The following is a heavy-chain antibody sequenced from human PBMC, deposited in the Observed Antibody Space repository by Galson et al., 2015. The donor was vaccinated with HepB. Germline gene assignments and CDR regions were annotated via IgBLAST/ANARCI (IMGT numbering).Heavy chain of an antibody. Sequence: QSGAEVKKPGESLKISCKGSGYSFTSYWIGWVRQMPGKGLEWMGIIYPGDSDTRYSPSFQGQVIISADKSISTAHLQWSSLKASDTAMYYCARQAYYYDISGSTPSIDYWGQGTLVTVSS. CDR3: ARQAYYYDISGSTPSIDY. CDR2: IYPGDSDT. J-gene: IGHJ4*02. D-gene: IGHD3-22*01. V-gene: IGHV5-51*01. CDR1: GYSFTSYW.